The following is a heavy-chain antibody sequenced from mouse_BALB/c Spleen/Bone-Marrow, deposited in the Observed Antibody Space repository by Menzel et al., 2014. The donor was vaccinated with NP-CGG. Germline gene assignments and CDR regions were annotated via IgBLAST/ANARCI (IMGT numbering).Heavy chain of an antibody. D-gene: IGHD1-2*01. CDR2: INPNNGDT. CDR3: ARWDYGYY. J-gene: IGHJ2*01. V-gene: IGHV1-43*01. Sequence: DVKLVESGPDLVKPGASVKISCKASGYSFTGYYMHWLKQSHGKSLEWIGRINPNNGDTHYNQRFKGKAILTVDKSSSTAYMELHSLTSEDSAVYYCARWDYGYYWAQGTTLTVSS. CDR1: GYSFTGYY.